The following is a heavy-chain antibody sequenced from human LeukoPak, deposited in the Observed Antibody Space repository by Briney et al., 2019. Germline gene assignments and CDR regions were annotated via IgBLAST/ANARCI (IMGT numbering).Heavy chain of an antibody. V-gene: IGHV4-59*08. D-gene: IGHD3-10*01. CDR1: DDSISTFY. J-gene: IGHJ5*01. CDR2: ASYGGST. CDR3: ARLPGTGNYDWFDP. Sequence: SETLSLTCTVSDDSISTFYWSWIRQPPGKGLEWMGYASYGGSTKYNPSLKSRITISSDTSKSQFSLKVNSVSAADTAVYFCARLPGTGNYDWFDPWGQGTLVIVSS.